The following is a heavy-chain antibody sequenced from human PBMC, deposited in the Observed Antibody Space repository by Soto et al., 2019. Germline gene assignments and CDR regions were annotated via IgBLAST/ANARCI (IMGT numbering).Heavy chain of an antibody. D-gene: IGHD2-8*01. V-gene: IGHV3-48*03. CDR2: ISGSGSTI. J-gene: IGHJ1*01. CDR3: ARGGVY. CDR1: GFTFSSHE. Sequence: QPGGSLRLSCEATGFTFSSHEMNWIRQTPGKRLEWIAKISGSGSTINYADSVKGRFTISRDNVQRTLHLQMDGLRVEDTGVYYCARGGVYWGRGTLVTVSS.